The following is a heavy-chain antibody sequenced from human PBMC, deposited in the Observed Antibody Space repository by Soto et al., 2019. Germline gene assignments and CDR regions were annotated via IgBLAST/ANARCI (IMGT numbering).Heavy chain of an antibody. CDR2: IYYTGRT. CDR3: ARFTRDWNYFDY. V-gene: IGHV4-39*01. Sequence: SETLSLTCTVSGGSISSSSYYWGWIRQPPGKGLEWIGTIYYTGRTYYNPSLKSRLPMSVDTSKNQFSLKLTSVTAADTAVYYCARFTRDWNYFDYWGQGTLVTVSS. J-gene: IGHJ4*02. D-gene: IGHD1-1*01. CDR1: GGSISSSSYY.